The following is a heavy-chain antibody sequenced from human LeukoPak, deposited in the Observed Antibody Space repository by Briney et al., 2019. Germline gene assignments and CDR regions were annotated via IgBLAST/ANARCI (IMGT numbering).Heavy chain of an antibody. J-gene: IGHJ4*02. Sequence: GGSLRLSCAASGFTFDDYGMSWVRQAPGKGLEWVSGINWNGGSTGYADSVKGRFTISRDNAKNSLYLQMNSLRAEETALYYCARWDDFPGGVGYFDYWGQGTLVTVSS. CDR3: ARWDDFPGGVGYFDY. D-gene: IGHD3-3*01. CDR1: GFTFDDYG. CDR2: INWNGGST. V-gene: IGHV3-20*04.